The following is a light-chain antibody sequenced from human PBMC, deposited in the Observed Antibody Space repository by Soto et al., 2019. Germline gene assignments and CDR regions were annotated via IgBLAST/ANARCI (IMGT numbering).Light chain of an antibody. CDR3: CSYAGSYPG. J-gene: IGLJ1*01. CDR2: DVS. Sequence: ALTQPRSVSGSPGQSVTISCTGTSSDVGGYNYVSWYQQHPGKAPKLMIYDVSKRPSGVPDRFSGSKSGNTASLTISGLQAEDEADYYCCSYAGSYPGFGTGTKVTVL. V-gene: IGLV2-11*01. CDR1: SSDVGGYNY.